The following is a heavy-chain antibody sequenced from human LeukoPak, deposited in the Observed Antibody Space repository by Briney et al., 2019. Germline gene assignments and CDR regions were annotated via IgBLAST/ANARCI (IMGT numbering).Heavy chain of an antibody. Sequence: PSETLSLTCTVSGGSISSGGYYWSWIRQPPGKGLEWIGYIYHSGSTYYNPSLKSRVTISVDTSKNQFSLKLSSVTAADTAVYYCARDPLGSYYKRIFDYWGQGTLVTVSS. CDR2: IYHSGST. V-gene: IGHV4-30-2*01. CDR1: GGSISSGGYY. CDR3: ARDPLGSYYKRIFDY. D-gene: IGHD3-10*01. J-gene: IGHJ4*02.